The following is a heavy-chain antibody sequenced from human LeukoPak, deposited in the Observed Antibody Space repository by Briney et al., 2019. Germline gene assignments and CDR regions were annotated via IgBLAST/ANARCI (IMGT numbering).Heavy chain of an antibody. CDR3: AKGSSGWYPFDY. Sequence: PGGSLRLSCAASGFTFDDYAMHWVRQAPGKGLEWVAVISYDGSNKYYADSVKGRFTISRDNSKNTLYLQMNSLRAEDTAVYYCAKGSSGWYPFDYWGQGTLVTVSS. D-gene: IGHD6-19*01. V-gene: IGHV3-30*18. CDR2: ISYDGSNK. J-gene: IGHJ4*02. CDR1: GFTFDDYA.